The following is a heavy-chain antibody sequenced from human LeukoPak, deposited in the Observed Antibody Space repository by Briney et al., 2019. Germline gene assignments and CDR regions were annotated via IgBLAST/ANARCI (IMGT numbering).Heavy chain of an antibody. CDR1: GGSISSYY. D-gene: IGHD3-10*01. CDR3: ARHDVLLRFGEFDY. Sequence: SETLSLTCTVSGGSISSYYWSWIRQPPGKGLEWIGYIYYSGSTNYNPSLKSRVTISVDTSKNQFSLKLSSVTAADTAVYYCARHDVLLRFGEFDYWGQGTLVTVSS. CDR2: IYYSGST. V-gene: IGHV4-59*08. J-gene: IGHJ4*02.